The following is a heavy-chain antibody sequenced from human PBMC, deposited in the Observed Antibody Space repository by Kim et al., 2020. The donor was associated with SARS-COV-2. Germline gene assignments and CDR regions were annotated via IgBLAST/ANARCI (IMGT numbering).Heavy chain of an antibody. V-gene: IGHV3-21*01. CDR1: GFTFSSYS. CDR3: ATELEPYYYDSSGYYPDY. Sequence: GGSLRLSCAASGFTFSSYSMNWVRQAPGKGLEWVSSTSSSSSYIYYADSVKGRFTISRDNAKNSLYLQMNSLRAEDTAVYYCATELEPYYYDSSGYYPDYRGQGTLVTVSS. CDR2: TSSSSSYI. J-gene: IGHJ4*02. D-gene: IGHD3-22*01.